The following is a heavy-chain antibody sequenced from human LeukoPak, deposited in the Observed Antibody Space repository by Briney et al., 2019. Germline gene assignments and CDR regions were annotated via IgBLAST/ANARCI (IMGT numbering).Heavy chain of an antibody. Sequence: SVKVSCKASGYTFTSYGISWVRQAPGQGLEWMGGIIPIFGTANYAQKFQGRVTITADESTSTAYMELSSLRSEDTAVYFCARVTHTELSTWFDPWGQGTLVTVSS. J-gene: IGHJ5*02. CDR3: ARVTHTELSTWFDP. V-gene: IGHV1-69*13. D-gene: IGHD5-18*01. CDR2: IIPIFGTA. CDR1: GYTFTSYG.